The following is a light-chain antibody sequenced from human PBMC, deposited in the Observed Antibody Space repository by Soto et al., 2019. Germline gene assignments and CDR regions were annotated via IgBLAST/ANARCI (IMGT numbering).Light chain of an antibody. J-gene: IGKJ1*01. V-gene: IGKV3-11*01. CDR3: QQRGSWPPT. CDR2: DAF. CDR1: QSLKNH. Sequence: EIVLTQSPATLSLTPGERATLSCRASQSLKNHLAWYQQKPGQATSLLIYDAFNLAIGIPVRFSGSGSGPDSTLTISCLESEDFAVYDCQQRGSWPPTFGQGTNVDI.